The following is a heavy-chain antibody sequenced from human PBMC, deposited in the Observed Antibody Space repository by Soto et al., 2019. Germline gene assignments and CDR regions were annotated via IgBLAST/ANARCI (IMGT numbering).Heavy chain of an antibody. D-gene: IGHD3-9*01. CDR3: ANLFNGYYKRGFDY. CDR1: GGTFSSYA. CDR2: IIPIFGTA. Sequence: SVKVSCKASGGTFSSYAISWVRQAPGQGLEWMGGIIPIFGTANYAQKFQGRVTITADESTSTAYMELSSLRSEDTAVYYCANLFNGYYKRGFDYWGQGNLVTVSS. V-gene: IGHV1-69*13. J-gene: IGHJ4*02.